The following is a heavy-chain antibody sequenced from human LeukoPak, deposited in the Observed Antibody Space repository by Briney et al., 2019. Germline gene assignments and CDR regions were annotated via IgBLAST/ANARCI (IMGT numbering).Heavy chain of an antibody. CDR3: AREAESSGYFYVADYFDY. CDR2: ISSSGSTI. D-gene: IGHD3-22*01. CDR1: GFTFSDYY. V-gene: IGHV3-11*01. J-gene: IGHJ4*02. Sequence: PGGSLRLSCAASGFTFSDYYMSWIRQAPGKGLEWVSYISSSGSTIYYADSVKGRFTISRDNAKNSLYLQMNSLRAEDTAVYYCAREAESSGYFYVADYFDYWGQGTLVTVSS.